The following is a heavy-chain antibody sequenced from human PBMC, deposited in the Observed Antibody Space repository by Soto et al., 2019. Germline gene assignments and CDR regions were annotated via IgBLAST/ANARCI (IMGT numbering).Heavy chain of an antibody. CDR2: IYWDDDK. V-gene: IGHV2-5*02. CDR3: AHLGIVSIADNFDY. Sequence: QITLKESGPTLVKPTQTLTLTCTFSGFSLSTSGVGVGWIRQPPGKALEWLALIYWDDDKRYSPSLKSRLTITQDTSKTQVVLTMTNMDPVDTATYYCAHLGIVSIADNFDYWGQGTLVTVSS. CDR1: GFSLSTSGVG. J-gene: IGHJ4*02. D-gene: IGHD6-6*01.